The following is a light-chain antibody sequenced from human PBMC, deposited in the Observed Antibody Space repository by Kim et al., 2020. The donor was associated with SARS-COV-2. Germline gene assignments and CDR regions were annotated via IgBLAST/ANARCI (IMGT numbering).Light chain of an antibody. V-gene: IGKV1-27*01. CDR2: AAS. CDR1: QGISKD. CDR3: QKYNGAPWT. Sequence: CASVGDRVTITCRASQGISKDLAWYQQKPGNAPKLLIFAASALQSGVPTRFSGSGSGTDFTLTISSLQPEDVATYYCQKYNGAPWTFGQGTKLEI. J-gene: IGKJ1*01.